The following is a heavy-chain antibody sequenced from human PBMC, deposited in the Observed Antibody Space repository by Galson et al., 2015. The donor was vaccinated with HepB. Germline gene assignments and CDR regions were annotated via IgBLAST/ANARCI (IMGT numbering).Heavy chain of an antibody. J-gene: IGHJ4*02. CDR1: GFTFSNAW. CDR2: ITSKTDGGTT. D-gene: IGHD3-10*01. V-gene: IGHV3-15*01. Sequence: SLRLSCAASGFTFSNAWMSWVRQAPGKGLEWVGRITSKTDGGTTDYAAPVKGRFTISRDDSKNTLYLQMNSLKTADTAVYYCTTVYTVRPGGWGQGTLVTVSS. CDR3: TTVYTVRPGG.